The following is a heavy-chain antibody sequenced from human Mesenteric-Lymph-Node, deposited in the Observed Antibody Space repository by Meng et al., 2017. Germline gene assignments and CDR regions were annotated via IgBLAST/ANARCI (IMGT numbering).Heavy chain of an antibody. D-gene: IGHD3-10*01. J-gene: IGHJ4*02. CDR1: GGSVSSGSYY. CDR3: ARSELMSGSDFDY. CDR2: IYYSGST. V-gene: IGHV4-61*01. Sequence: QGQLRESGPGLVRPSETLSLTCTVSGGSVSSGSYYWSWIRQPPGKGLEWIGYIYYSGSTNYNPSLKSRVTISVDTSKNQFSLKLSSVTAADTAVYYCARSELMSGSDFDYWGQGTLVTVSS.